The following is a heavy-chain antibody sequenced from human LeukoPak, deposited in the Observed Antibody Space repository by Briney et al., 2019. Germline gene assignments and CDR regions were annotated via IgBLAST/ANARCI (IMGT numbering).Heavy chain of an antibody. V-gene: IGHV4-39*07. J-gene: IGHJ5*02. CDR1: GDSFTGTNHH. CDR2: VFHSGST. D-gene: IGHD3-3*01. CDR3: AREIEEGQRITVSGMVIMVWFDH. Sequence: SETLSLTCTVAGDSFTGTNHHWGWIRQPPGMGLEWIGSVFHSGSTYYNPSLKSRVSISIDTSKNQFSLNVTSVTAADTARYYCAREIEEGQRITVSGMVIMVWFDHWGQGTLVTVSS.